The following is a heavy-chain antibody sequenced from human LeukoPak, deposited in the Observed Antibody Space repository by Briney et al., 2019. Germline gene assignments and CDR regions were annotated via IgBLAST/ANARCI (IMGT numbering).Heavy chain of an antibody. Sequence: ASVKVSCEASGYTFTGYYMHWVRQAPGQGLEWMGWINPDSGGTNYAQKFQGRVTMTRDTSISTAYMELSRLRSDDTAVYYCARGIFWSGYFSHAFDIWGQGTMVTVSS. CDR3: ARGIFWSGYFSHAFDI. CDR2: INPDSGGT. V-gene: IGHV1-2*02. J-gene: IGHJ3*02. CDR1: GYTFTGYY. D-gene: IGHD3-3*01.